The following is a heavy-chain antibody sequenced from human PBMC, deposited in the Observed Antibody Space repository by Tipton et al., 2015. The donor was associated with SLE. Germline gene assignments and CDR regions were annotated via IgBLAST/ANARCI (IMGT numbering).Heavy chain of an antibody. CDR1: GGSISSHY. D-gene: IGHD3-22*01. CDR3: AREAMIVVGPNAFDI. Sequence: TLSLTCTVSGGSISSHYWSWIRQPPGKGLEWIGYIYYSGSTNYNPSLHSRVTISVDTSKNQFSLKLSSVTAADTAVYYCAREAMIVVGPNAFDIWGQGTMVTVSS. CDR2: IYYSGST. V-gene: IGHV4-59*11. J-gene: IGHJ3*02.